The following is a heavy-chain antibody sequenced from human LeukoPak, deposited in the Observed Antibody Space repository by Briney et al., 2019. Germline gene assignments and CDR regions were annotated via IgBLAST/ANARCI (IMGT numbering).Heavy chain of an antibody. CDR1: GFTFSSYE. CDR2: ISSSGSTI. J-gene: IGHJ4*02. V-gene: IGHV3-48*03. CDR3: AREGYYDSSGYYDY. D-gene: IGHD3-22*01. Sequence: GGSLRLSCAASGFTFSSYEMNWVRQAPGKGLEWVSYISSSGSTIYYADSVKGRFTNSRDNAKNSLYLQMNSLRAEDTAVYYCAREGYYDSSGYYDYWGQGTLVTVSS.